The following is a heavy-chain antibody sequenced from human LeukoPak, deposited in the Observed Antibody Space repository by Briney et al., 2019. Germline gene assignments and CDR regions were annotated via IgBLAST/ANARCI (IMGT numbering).Heavy chain of an antibody. D-gene: IGHD3-3*01. V-gene: IGHV3-74*01. CDR1: GLTFSSHW. Sequence: GGSLRLSCAASGLTFSSHWMHWVRQAPGKGLVWVSRITNDGSSTTYADSVKGRFTISRDNSKNTLYLQMNALRAEDTAVYYCARTIIQYNNWFDPWGQGTLVTVSS. CDR3: ARTIIQYNNWFDP. J-gene: IGHJ5*02. CDR2: ITNDGSST.